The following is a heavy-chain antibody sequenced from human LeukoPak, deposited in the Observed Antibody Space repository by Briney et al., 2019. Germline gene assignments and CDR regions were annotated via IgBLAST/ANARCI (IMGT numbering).Heavy chain of an antibody. CDR1: GASFSGYY. J-gene: IGHJ5*02. V-gene: IGHV4-34*01. D-gene: IGHD1-20*01. Sequence: SETLSLTCAVYGASFSGYYWGWIRQPPGKGLEWIGEINHSGSTNYNPSLKSRVTISVDTSTNQSSLKLSSVTAADTAVYYCAKDPGIKNWFDPWGQGTLVTVSS. CDR3: AKDPGIKNWFDP. CDR2: INHSGST.